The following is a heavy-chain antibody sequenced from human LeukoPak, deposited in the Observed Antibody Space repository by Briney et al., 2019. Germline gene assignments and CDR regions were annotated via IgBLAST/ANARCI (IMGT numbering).Heavy chain of an antibody. J-gene: IGHJ4*02. CDR2: ISAYNGNT. CDR3: ARGPAHLDNGKLDY. CDR1: GYTFTSYG. D-gene: IGHD2-2*01. Sequence: ASVKVSCKASGYTFTSYGISWVRQAPGQGLEWMGWISAYNGNTNYAQKLQGKVTMTTDTSTSTAYMELRSLRSDDTAVYYCARGPAHLDNGKLDYWGQGTLVTVSS. V-gene: IGHV1-18*01.